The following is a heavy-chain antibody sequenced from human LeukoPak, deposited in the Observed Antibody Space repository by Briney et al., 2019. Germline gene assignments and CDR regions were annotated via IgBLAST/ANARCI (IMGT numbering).Heavy chain of an antibody. Sequence: GGSLRLSCAASGFTFNSYDMHWVRQATGKGLEWVSAIGTAGDTYYPGSVKGRFTISRENAKNSLYLQMNSLRAGDTAVYYCARAARDGDFDYWGQGTLVTVSS. CDR2: IGTAGDT. V-gene: IGHV3-13*01. D-gene: IGHD3-16*01. CDR1: GFTFNSYD. CDR3: ARAARDGDFDY. J-gene: IGHJ4*02.